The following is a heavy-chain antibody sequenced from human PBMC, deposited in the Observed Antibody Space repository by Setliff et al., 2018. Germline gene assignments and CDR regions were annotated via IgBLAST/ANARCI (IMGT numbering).Heavy chain of an antibody. CDR3: ARAPPLLYDILTGYAELDY. Sequence: ASVKVSCKASGYTFTSYAMHWVRQAPGQRLEWMGWINTNTGNPTYAQGFTGRFVFSLDTSVSTAYLQISSLKAEDTAVYYCARAPPLLYDILTGYAELDYWGQGTLVTVSS. CDR2: INTNTGNP. V-gene: IGHV7-4-1*02. J-gene: IGHJ4*02. CDR1: GYTFTSYA. D-gene: IGHD3-9*01.